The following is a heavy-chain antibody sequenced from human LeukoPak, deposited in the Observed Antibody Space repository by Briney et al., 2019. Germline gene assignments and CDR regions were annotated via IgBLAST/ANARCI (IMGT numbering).Heavy chain of an antibody. CDR2: IYPGDSDT. D-gene: IGHD2-15*01. J-gene: IGHJ5*02. CDR3: ARQGHIVGGGWFDP. V-gene: IGHV5-51*01. Sequence: GESLNISCQGSGYSFSSYWIGWVRQMRGKAPEWMGVIYPGDSDTRYRPPFQGQVTMSADKSTNTAYLQWRSLRASDSAMYYCARQGHIVGGGWFDPWGQGTLVTVSS. CDR1: GYSFSSYW.